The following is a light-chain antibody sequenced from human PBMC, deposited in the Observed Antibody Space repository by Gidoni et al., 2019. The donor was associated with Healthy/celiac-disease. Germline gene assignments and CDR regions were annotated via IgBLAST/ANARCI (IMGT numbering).Light chain of an antibody. J-gene: IGKJ5*01. V-gene: IGKV1-39*01. CDR2: AAS. CDR3: QQSYSTLSIT. Sequence: DIQMTQSPSSLSASVGDRVTIPCQASQSISSYLNWYQQKPGKAPKLLIYAASSLQSGVPSRFSGSGSGTDFTLTISSLQPEDFATYYCQQSYSTLSITFGQGTRLEIK. CDR1: QSISSY.